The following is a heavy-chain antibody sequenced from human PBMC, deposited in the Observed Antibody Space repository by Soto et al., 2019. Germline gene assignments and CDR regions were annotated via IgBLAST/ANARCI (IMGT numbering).Heavy chain of an antibody. CDR3: ARSSGYSYGFTYYYGMDV. CDR1: GFSLSTSRMR. Sequence: SGPTRVNPTQPLTLTGTFSGFSLSTSRMRVSWIRQPPGKALEWLARIDWDDDKFYSTSLKTRLTISKDTSKNQVVLTMTNMDPVDTATYYCARSSGYSYGFTYYYGMDVWGQGTTGTVSS. V-gene: IGHV2-70*04. D-gene: IGHD5-18*01. J-gene: IGHJ6*02. CDR2: IDWDDDK.